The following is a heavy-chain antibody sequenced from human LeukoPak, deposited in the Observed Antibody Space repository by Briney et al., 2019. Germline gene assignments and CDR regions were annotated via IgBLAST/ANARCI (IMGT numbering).Heavy chain of an antibody. J-gene: IGHJ4*02. Sequence: GASVKVSCKASGYTLTDSYMHWVRQAPGQGLEWLAWINPNSGDTNYAQKFQGRVTVTRDTSISTAYMELSGLTSDDTAVYYCGTEEQYRNYFDHWGQGTLVTVSA. CDR3: GTEEQYRNYFDH. V-gene: IGHV1-2*02. CDR1: GYTLTDSY. D-gene: IGHD5-18*01. CDR2: INPNSGDT.